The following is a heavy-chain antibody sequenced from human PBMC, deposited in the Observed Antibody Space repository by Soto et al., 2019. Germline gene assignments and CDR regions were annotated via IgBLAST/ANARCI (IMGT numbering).Heavy chain of an antibody. CDR2: IYVGDSDT. D-gene: IGHD2-15*01. Sequence: EVQLVQSGAEVKKAGESLRISCQGSGYSLSRNWIAWVRQMSGKGLECMGIIYVGDSDTRYSPSFQGQVTISADKSMNTVYLQRSSLKASDTAIYYCARGHGGGIYGFDMWGQGTMVTVSS. CDR1: GYSLSRNW. V-gene: IGHV5-51*03. J-gene: IGHJ3*02. CDR3: ARGHGGGIYGFDM.